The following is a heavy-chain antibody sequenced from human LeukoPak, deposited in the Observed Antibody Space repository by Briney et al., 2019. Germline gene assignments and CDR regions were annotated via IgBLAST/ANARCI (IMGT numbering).Heavy chain of an antibody. D-gene: IGHD4-23*01. Sequence: SETLSLTCTVSGGSTSSGNYYWSWIRQPPGKGLEWIGYIYYSGSTYYNPSLKSRVTISVDTSKNQFSLKLSSVTAADTAVYYCARDLLNEGNHLDYWGQGTLVTVSS. CDR1: GGSTSSGNYY. V-gene: IGHV4-30-4*01. J-gene: IGHJ4*02. CDR2: IYYSGST. CDR3: ARDLLNEGNHLDY.